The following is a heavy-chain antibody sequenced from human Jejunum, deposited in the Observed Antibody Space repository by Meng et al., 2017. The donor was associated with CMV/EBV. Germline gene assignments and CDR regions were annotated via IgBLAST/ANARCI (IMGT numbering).Heavy chain of an antibody. J-gene: IGHJ4*02. CDR3: ARIGYTSSSLDY. V-gene: IGHV3-7*01. Sequence: ACGFTFSRYWMTWVRKAPGKGLEWVFNIKRDGSEKYYVDSVKGRFTVSRDNARNSVYLQLNSLTVEDTAVYYCARIGYTSSSLDYWGRGTLVTVSS. CDR1: GFTFSRYW. CDR2: IKRDGSEK. D-gene: IGHD1-1*01.